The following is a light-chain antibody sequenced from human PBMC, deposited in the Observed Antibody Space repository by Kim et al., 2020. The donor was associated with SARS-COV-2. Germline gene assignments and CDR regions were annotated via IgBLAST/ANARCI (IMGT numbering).Light chain of an antibody. Sequence: EIVLTQSPGTLSLSPGERATLSCRASQTVSRNQLAWYQQKPGQAPRLLIYGASSRATGIPDRFSGRGSGTDFSLTISRLEPEDCAVYYCQQYGNSRTFGQGTKVDI. CDR1: QTVSRNQ. J-gene: IGKJ1*01. CDR3: QQYGNSRT. V-gene: IGKV3-20*01. CDR2: GAS.